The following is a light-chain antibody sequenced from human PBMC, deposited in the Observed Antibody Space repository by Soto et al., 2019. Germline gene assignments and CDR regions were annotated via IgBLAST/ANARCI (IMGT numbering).Light chain of an antibody. J-gene: IGLJ2*01. CDR1: SSDVGAYNH. V-gene: IGLV2-14*03. CDR3: SSYATSSVV. CDR2: GVN. Sequence: QSALTQPASVSGSPGQSIAISCTGTSSDVGAYNHVSWYQQHPGKAPKLMIYGVNSRPSGVSDRFSGSKSGNTASLTISGLQAEDEADYYCSSYATSSVVFGGGTQLTVL.